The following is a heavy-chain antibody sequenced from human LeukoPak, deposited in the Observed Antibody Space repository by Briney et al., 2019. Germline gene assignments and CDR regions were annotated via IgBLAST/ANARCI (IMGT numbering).Heavy chain of an antibody. CDR1: GFTFSSYG. Sequence: GGTLRLSCAASGFTFSSYGMSWVRQAPGKGLEWVSAISGSGGSTYYADSVKGRFTISRDSSKNTLYLQMNSLRAEDTAVYYCAKDRYQNRYGSGSYSRFDYWGQGTLVTVSS. CDR3: AKDRYQNRYGSGSYSRFDY. J-gene: IGHJ4*02. D-gene: IGHD3-10*01. CDR2: ISGSGGST. V-gene: IGHV3-23*01.